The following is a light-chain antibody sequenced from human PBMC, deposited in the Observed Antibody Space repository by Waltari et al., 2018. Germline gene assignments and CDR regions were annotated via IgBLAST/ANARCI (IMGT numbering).Light chain of an antibody. J-gene: IGLJ3*02. V-gene: IGLV8-61*01. CDR2: KAN. Sequence: QTVVTQEQSLSVSPGGTVTLTCALSSVSLSSTSYASWYQQSPGQTPRTLVYKANIRSSGVPDRFSGSVLGNQAVLIITGAQAEDESTYYCLLYMGSGIWVFGGGTKLTVL. CDR1: SVSLSSTSY. CDR3: LLYMGSGIWV.